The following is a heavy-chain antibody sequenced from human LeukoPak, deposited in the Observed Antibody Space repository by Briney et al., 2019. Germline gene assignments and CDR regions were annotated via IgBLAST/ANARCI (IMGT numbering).Heavy chain of an antibody. J-gene: IGHJ4*02. Sequence: SETLSLTCAVYGGSFSDYYWSWIRQSPGKGLEWIGEINHSGSTNYNPSLKSLVTISVDTSKTQFSLKLSSVTAADTAVYYCARTDTNYGYYFDHWGQGTLVTVSS. CDR1: GGSFSDYY. CDR2: INHSGST. D-gene: IGHD4-11*01. V-gene: IGHV4-34*01. CDR3: ARTDTNYGYYFDH.